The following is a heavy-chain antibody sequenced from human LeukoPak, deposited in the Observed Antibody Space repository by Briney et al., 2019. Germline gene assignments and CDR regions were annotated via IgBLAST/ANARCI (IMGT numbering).Heavy chain of an antibody. D-gene: IGHD6-13*01. CDR2: IKQDGSEK. CDR1: GFNFSSYW. V-gene: IGHV3-7*01. J-gene: IGHJ5*02. Sequence: GGSLRLSCAASGFNFSSYWMSWVRQAPGKGLEWVANIKQDGSEKYYVDSVKGRFTISRDNAKNSLYLQMNSLRAEDTAVYYCARDLGGSWFNWFDPWGQGTLVTVSS. CDR3: ARDLGGSWFNWFDP.